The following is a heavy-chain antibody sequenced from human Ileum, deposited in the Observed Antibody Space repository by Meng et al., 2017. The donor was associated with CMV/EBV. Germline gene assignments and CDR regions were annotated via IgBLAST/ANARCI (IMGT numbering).Heavy chain of an antibody. J-gene: IGHJ4*02. CDR1: GDSLSTGDYY. V-gene: IGHV4-30-4*01. D-gene: IGHD6-19*01. CDR2: IYYSGST. Sequence: QVQLHDAGPGLVKPSQTLSLTCTVSGDSLSTGDYYWSWIRQPPGKGPEWIGYIYYSGSTLYNPSLKSPVTISLDKSKNQFSLRLRSVTAADTAVYFCAREGGGWYFDSWGQGTLVTVSS. CDR3: AREGGGWYFDS.